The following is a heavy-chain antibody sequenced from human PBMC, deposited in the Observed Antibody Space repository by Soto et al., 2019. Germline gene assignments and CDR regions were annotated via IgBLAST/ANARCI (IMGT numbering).Heavy chain of an antibody. D-gene: IGHD3-22*01. V-gene: IGHV3-21*01. J-gene: IGHJ6*02. CDR3: ARVHGVIVVASYYYGMDV. Sequence: GGSLRLSCAASGFTFSSYSMNWVRRAPGKGLEWVSSISSSSSYIYYADSVKGRVTISRDNAKNSLYLQMNSLRAEDTAVYYCARVHGVIVVASYYYGMDVWGQGTTVTVSS. CDR2: ISSSSSYI. CDR1: GFTFSSYS.